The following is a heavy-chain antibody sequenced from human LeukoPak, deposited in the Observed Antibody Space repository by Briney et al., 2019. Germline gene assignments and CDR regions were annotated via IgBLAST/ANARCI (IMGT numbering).Heavy chain of an antibody. CDR3: ARGGPSSGYYYFDY. CDR2: INHSGST. D-gene: IGHD3-22*01. CDR1: GGSFSGYY. V-gene: IGHV4-34*01. Sequence: SETLSLTCAVYGGSFSGYYWSWIRQPPGKGREWIGEINHSGSTNYNPSLKSRVTISVDTSKNQFSLKLSSVTAADTAVYYCARGGPSSGYYYFDYWGQGTLVTVSS. J-gene: IGHJ4*02.